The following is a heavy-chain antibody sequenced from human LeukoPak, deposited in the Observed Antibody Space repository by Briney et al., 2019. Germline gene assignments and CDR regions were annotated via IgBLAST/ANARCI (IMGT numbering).Heavy chain of an antibody. CDR1: GLTFSSYN. D-gene: IGHD2-15*01. J-gene: IGHJ4*02. CDR2: ISRSSTYI. CDR3: ARLGYCSGGSCGVWYYFDY. V-gene: IGHV3-21*01. Sequence: GGSLRLSCAASGLTFSSYNMNWVRQAPGKGLEWVSSISRSSTYISYADSVKGRFTISRDNAKNSLYLQMNSLRAEDTAVYYCARLGYCSGGSCGVWYYFDYWGQGTLVTVSS.